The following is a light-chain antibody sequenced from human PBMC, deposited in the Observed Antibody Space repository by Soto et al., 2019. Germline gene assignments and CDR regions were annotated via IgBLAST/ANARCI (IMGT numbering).Light chain of an antibody. V-gene: IGKV1-8*01. J-gene: IGKJ1*01. CDR3: QQYNSHWT. CDR2: AAS. Sequence: AIRMTQSPSSLSESTGDRVTITCRASQGISSYLAWYQQKPGKAPRLLIYAASTLQSGVPSRFSGSGSGTDFTLTISSLEPDDFATDCCQQYNSHWTFGQGTKVDIK. CDR1: QGISSY.